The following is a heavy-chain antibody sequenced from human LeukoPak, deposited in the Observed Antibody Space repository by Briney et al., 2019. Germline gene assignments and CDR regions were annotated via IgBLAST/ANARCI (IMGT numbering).Heavy chain of an antibody. CDR3: ARDGRRTGTYNWFDP. CDR1: GGSISSSSYY. D-gene: IGHD1-1*01. J-gene: IGHJ5*02. CDR2: IYYSGST. V-gene: IGHV4-39*07. Sequence: SETLSLTCTVSGGSISSSSYYWGWIRQPPGKGLEWIGSIYYSGSTYYNPSLKSRVTMSVDTSKNQCSLKLSSVTAADTAVYYCARDGRRTGTYNWFDPWGQGTLVTVSS.